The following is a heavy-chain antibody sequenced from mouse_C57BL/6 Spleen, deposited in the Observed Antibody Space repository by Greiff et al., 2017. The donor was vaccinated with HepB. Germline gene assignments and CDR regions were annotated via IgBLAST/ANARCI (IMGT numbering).Heavy chain of an antibody. CDR2: ISDGGSYT. CDR1: GFTFSSYA. D-gene: IGHD2-4*01. CDR3: ARDRYYDYDDGYFDY. Sequence: EVMLVESGGGLVKPGGSLKLSCAASGFTFSSYAMSWVRQTPEKRLEWVATISDGGSYTYYPDNVKGRFTISRDNAKNNLYLQMSHLKSEDTAMYYCARDRYYDYDDGYFDYWGQGTTLTVSS. V-gene: IGHV5-4*01. J-gene: IGHJ2*01.